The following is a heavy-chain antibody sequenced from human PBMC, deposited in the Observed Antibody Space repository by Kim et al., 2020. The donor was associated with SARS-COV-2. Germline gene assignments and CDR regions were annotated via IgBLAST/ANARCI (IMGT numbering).Heavy chain of an antibody. V-gene: IGHV3-23*01. D-gene: IGHD2-15*01. J-gene: IGHJ4*02. CDR3: AKAWRWYPNLDS. Sequence: FYADSVRGRFTISRDNSKNKMYLQRNSLRAEDTAVYYCAKAWRWYPNLDSWGQGTLVTVSS.